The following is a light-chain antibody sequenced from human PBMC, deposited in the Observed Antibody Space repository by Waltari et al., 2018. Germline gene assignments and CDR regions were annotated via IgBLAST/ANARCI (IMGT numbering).Light chain of an antibody. CDR1: QTINNNF. CDR2: GAS. J-gene: IGKJ4*01. V-gene: IGKV3-20*01. Sequence: IVLKQSPDTLPLSPGQRATLSCRASQTINNNFLVWYQQKPGQAPRLIIHGASSRATGFPDRFSGSGSGTDFTLTINSLKPEDSAVYYCQQYDGSVLTFGGGTKVEI. CDR3: QQYDGSVLT.